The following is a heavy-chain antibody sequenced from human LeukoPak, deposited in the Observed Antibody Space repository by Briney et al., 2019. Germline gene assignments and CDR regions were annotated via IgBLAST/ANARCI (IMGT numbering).Heavy chain of an antibody. CDR1: GFTFSHYG. CDR3: ARDAQRGFDYSNSLQY. Sequence: GGSLRLSCAASGFTFSHYGMHWVRQAPGKRLEWVAVIWSDGTNQYYADSVKGRFTISRDDSQKTVYLEMNSLRTEDTAMYYCARDAQRGFDYSNSLQYWGQGTLVTVSS. J-gene: IGHJ4*02. CDR2: IWSDGTNQ. D-gene: IGHD4-11*01. V-gene: IGHV3-33*01.